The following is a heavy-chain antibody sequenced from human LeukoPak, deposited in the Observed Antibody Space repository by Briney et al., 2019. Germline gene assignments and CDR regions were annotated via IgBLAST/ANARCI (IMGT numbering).Heavy chain of an antibody. Sequence: SVKVSCKASGFTFTSSAVQWVRQARGQRLEWIGWIVVVSGNTNYAQKFQERVTITRDMSTSTAYMELSSLRSEDTAVYYCAASPYYDFWSGYYTNLDYWGQGTLVTVSS. CDR2: IVVVSGNT. D-gene: IGHD3-3*01. CDR1: GFTFTSSA. CDR3: AASPYYDFWSGYYTNLDY. J-gene: IGHJ4*02. V-gene: IGHV1-58*01.